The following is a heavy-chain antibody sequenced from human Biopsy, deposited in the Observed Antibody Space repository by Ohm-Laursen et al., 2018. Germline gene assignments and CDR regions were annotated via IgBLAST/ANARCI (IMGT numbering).Heavy chain of an antibody. D-gene: IGHD3-22*01. V-gene: IGHV4-4*07. CDR2: IFTSGST. Sequence: SDTLSLTCAVSGASISDYYCVRIRQPAGKGLEWIGLIFTSGSTTYNPSLRSRVTMSVDTSKNQFTLNLSSVTAANTAMYYCAKGYTDYSDSSGFSYYFRYWGQGTLVTVSS. CDR1: GASISDYY. J-gene: IGHJ4*02. CDR3: AKGYTDYSDSSGFSYYFRY.